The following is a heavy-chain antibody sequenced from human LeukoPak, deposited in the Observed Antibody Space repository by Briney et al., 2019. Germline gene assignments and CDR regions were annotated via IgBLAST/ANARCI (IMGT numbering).Heavy chain of an antibody. Sequence: GGSLRLSCAASGFTFSSYWMSWVRQAPGKGLEWVANIKQGGSEKYYVDSVKGRFTISRDNAKNSLYLQMNSLRAEDTAVYYCARDETYYDSSGYYVDYWGQGTLVTVSS. CDR2: IKQGGSEK. CDR3: ARDETYYDSSGYYVDY. D-gene: IGHD3-22*01. V-gene: IGHV3-7*01. CDR1: GFTFSSYW. J-gene: IGHJ4*02.